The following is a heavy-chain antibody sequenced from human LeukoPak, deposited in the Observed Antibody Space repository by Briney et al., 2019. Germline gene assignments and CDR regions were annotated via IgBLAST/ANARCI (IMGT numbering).Heavy chain of an antibody. CDR1: GFSFNNHG. V-gene: IGHV3-30*02. J-gene: IGHJ3*02. D-gene: IGHD2-2*01. Sequence: PGGSLRLSCAASGFSFNNHGMHWVRQDPGRGLEWVAFIRYDRSKKYYADSVKGRFTISRDSSKNTLYRQVNSRRVEDTAVYYCAKDLCSSSSCYLDIWGQGAMVTVSS. CDR3: AKDLCSSSSCYLDI. CDR2: IRYDRSKK.